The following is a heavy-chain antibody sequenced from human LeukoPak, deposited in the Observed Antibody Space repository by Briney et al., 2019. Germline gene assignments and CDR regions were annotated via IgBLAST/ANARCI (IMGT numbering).Heavy chain of an antibody. V-gene: IGHV1-2*04. CDR1: GYTFTGYY. CDR3: ARDRGSLDRTTGRSYGMDV. J-gene: IGHJ6*04. Sequence: ASVKVACKASGYTFTGYYMHWVRQAPGQGVEWVGWINHNSGGTNYAQKFQGLLTMTRDTSINTAYMELSRLRSDDTAVYYCARDRGSLDRTTGRSYGMDVWGKGTTVTVSS. CDR2: INHNSGGT. D-gene: IGHD1-1*01.